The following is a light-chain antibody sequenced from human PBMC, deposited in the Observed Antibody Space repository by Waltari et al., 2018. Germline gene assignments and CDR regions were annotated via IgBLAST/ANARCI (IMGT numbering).Light chain of an antibody. Sequence: IGVTQSPGTLPSSPGERVTLSCRSSQGVSNSTLAWYQQKRGQAPNLLIYGASSRATGIPDRFSGSGSGTDYTLTINRLEPEDFAVYYCQHYGRSFWTFGQGTEVEV. J-gene: IGKJ1*01. CDR2: GAS. CDR3: QHYGRSFWT. CDR1: QGVSNST. V-gene: IGKV3-20*01.